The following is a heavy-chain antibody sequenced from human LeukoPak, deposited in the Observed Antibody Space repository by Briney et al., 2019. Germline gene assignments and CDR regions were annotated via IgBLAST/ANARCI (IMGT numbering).Heavy chain of an antibody. J-gene: IGHJ4*02. CDR2: INHSGST. D-gene: IGHD3-10*01. V-gene: IGHV4-34*01. CDR3: ARGPRLWVGDRSWFDY. CDR1: GGSFSGYY. Sequence: SETLSLTCAVYGGSFSGYYWSWIRQPPGKGLEWIGEINHSGSTNYNPSLKSRVTISVDTSKNQFSLKLSSVTAADTAVYYCARGPRLWVGDRSWFDYWGQGTLVTVSS.